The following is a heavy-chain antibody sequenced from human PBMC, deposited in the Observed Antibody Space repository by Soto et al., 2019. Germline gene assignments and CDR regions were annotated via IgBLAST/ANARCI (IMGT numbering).Heavy chain of an antibody. D-gene: IGHD3-16*01. Sequence: QVQLVQSGAEVKKPGASVKVSCKASGYKFTSYDISWVRQAAGQGPEWVGWINPASGNTGYAHEIQGRVIMTRDTSTGTAYMELTSLRSEDTAVYYCVRSKISQWYFELGCSGTLVTV. CDR2: INPASGNT. CDR3: VRSKISQWYFEL. V-gene: IGHV1-8*01. CDR1: GYKFTSYD. J-gene: IGHJ2*01.